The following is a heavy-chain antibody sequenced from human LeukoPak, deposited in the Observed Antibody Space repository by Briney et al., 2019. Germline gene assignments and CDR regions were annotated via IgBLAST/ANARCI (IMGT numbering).Heavy chain of an antibody. CDR1: GGSISSYY. V-gene: IGHV4-59*01. CDR3: ARVETMVRGVIIPYFDY. CDR2: IYYSGST. D-gene: IGHD3-10*01. Sequence: PSETLSLTCTVSGGSISSYYWSWIRQPPGKGLEWIGYIYYSGSTTYNPSLKSRVTISVDTSKNQFSLKLSSVTAADTAVYYCARVETMVRGVIIPYFDYWGQGTLVTVSS. J-gene: IGHJ4*02.